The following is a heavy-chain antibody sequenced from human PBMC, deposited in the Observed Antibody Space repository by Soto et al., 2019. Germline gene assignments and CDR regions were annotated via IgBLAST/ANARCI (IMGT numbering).Heavy chain of an antibody. Sequence: PSETLSLTCTVSGGSISGYYWSWIRQPPGKGLEWIGYIYYSGSTNYNPSLKSRVTISVDTSKNQFSLKLSSVTAADTAVYYCARVGDGYNAPPVDYYYGMDVWGQGTTVTVSS. CDR3: ARVGDGYNAPPVDYYYGMDV. CDR2: IYYSGST. V-gene: IGHV4-59*01. D-gene: IGHD5-12*01. CDR1: GGSISGYY. J-gene: IGHJ6*02.